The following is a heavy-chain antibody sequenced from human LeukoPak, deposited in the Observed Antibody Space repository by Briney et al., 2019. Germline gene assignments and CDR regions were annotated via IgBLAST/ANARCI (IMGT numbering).Heavy chain of an antibody. CDR1: GFTFSSYA. Sequence: GGSLRLSRAASGFTFSSYAMSWVRQAPGKGLEWVSAISGSGGSTYYADSVKGRFTISRDNSKNTLYLQMNSLRAEDTAVYYCVLLQWLGDFDYWGQGTLVTVSS. J-gene: IGHJ4*02. D-gene: IGHD6-19*01. V-gene: IGHV3-23*01. CDR2: ISGSGGST. CDR3: VLLQWLGDFDY.